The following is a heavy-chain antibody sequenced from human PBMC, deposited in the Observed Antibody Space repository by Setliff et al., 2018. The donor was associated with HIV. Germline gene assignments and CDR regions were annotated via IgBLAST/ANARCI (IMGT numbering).Heavy chain of an antibody. J-gene: IGHJ2*01. CDR1: GYSISSSYW. Sequence: SETLSLTCAAPGYSISSSYWWGWIRQSPGKGLEWIGNIGNIYNGGSTYYNPSLKSRVTMSVDTSKNQFSLKLSSVTAVDTAVYYCARTALWFDEADWYFDLWGRGTLVTVSS. D-gene: IGHD3-10*01. CDR3: ARTALWFDEADWYFDL. V-gene: IGHV4-28*01. CDR2: IGNIYNGGST.